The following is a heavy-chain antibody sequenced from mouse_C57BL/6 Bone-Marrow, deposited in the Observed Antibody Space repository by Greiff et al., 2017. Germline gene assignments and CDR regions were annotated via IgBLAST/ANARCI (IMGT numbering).Heavy chain of an antibody. CDR1: RFSFRSYG. Sequence: EVQVVESGGYLLQPVGSLKLPCAASRFSFRSYGMSLVRQTPDKRLEWVATISSGGSYTYYPDSVKGRFTISRDNAKNTLYLQMSSLKSEDTAMYYCARPAYGFDYWRQAATLPSSS. CDR2: ISSGGSYT. J-gene: IGHJ2*01. D-gene: IGHD1-1*01. CDR3: ARPAYGFDY. V-gene: IGHV5-6*01.